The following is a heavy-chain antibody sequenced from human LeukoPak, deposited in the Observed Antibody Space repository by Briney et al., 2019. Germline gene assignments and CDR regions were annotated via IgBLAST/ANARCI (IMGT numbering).Heavy chain of an antibody. CDR3: ARVNYDSSGYSYYFDY. Sequence: PSETLSLTCTVSGGSISSYYWSWIRQPPGKGLEWIGYIYYSGSTNYNPSLKSRVTIPVDTSKNQFSLKLSSVTAADTAVYYCARVNYDSSGYSYYFDYWGQGTLVTVSS. D-gene: IGHD3-22*01. CDR1: GGSISSYY. CDR2: IYYSGST. V-gene: IGHV4-59*01. J-gene: IGHJ4*02.